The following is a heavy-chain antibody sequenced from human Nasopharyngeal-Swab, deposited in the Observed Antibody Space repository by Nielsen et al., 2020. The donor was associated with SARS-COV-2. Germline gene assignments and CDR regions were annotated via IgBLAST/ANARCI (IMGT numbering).Heavy chain of an antibody. CDR1: GGSFSGYY. CDR2: INLSGST. J-gene: IGHJ6*02. V-gene: IGHV4-34*01. CDR3: GRELSYYYDSSGLYGLDV. Sequence: SETLSPTGAVYGGSFSGYYWSWIRQPPGKGLEWIGEINLSGSTNYNPSLKSRVTISVDTSKKQFSLKLSSVTAADTAVYYCGRELSYYYDSSGLYGLDVWGQGTTVTVSS. D-gene: IGHD3-22*01.